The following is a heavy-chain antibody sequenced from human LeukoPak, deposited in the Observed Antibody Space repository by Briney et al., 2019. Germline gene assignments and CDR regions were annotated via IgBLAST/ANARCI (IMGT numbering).Heavy chain of an antibody. D-gene: IGHD3-22*01. CDR3: SRSAYYDGSSNYYDY. J-gene: IGHJ4*02. CDR1: GFTFSSYW. CDR2: ISDGGSTT. Sequence: GGSLRLSCADSGFTFSSYWMHWVRQAPGKGLVWVSRISDGGSTTTYADSVKGRFTISRDNAKNTLYLQMNGLRAEDTAVYYCSRSAYYDGSSNYYDYWGQGTLVTVSS. V-gene: IGHV3-74*01.